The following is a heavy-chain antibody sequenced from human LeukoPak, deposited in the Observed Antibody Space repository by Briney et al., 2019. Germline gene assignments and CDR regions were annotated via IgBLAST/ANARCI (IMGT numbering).Heavy chain of an antibody. CDR2: IYPGDSDT. J-gene: IGHJ5*02. Sequence: GESLKISRKGSGYSFTSYWIGWVRQMPGKGLEWMGIIYPGDSDTRYSPSFQGQVTISADKSISTAYLQWSSLKASDTAMYYCARHPPYDSSGYPNWFDPWGQGTLVTVSS. CDR1: GYSFTSYW. CDR3: ARHPPYDSSGYPNWFDP. V-gene: IGHV5-51*01. D-gene: IGHD3-22*01.